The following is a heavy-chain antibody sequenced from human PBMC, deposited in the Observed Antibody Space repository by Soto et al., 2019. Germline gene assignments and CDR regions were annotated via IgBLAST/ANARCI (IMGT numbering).Heavy chain of an antibody. CDR1: GGSISSSSYY. V-gene: IGHV4-39*01. CDR3: ARLSGYYYHYFDY. J-gene: IGHJ4*02. Sequence: SETLSLTCTVSGGSISSSSYYWGWIRQPPGKGLEWIGSIYYSGSTYYNPSLKSRVTISVDTSKNQFSLKLSSVTAADTAVYYCARLSGYYYHYFDYWGQGTLVTVSS. D-gene: IGHD3-22*01. CDR2: IYYSGST.